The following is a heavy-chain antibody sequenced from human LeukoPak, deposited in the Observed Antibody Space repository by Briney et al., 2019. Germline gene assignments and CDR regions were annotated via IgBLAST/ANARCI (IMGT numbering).Heavy chain of an antibody. J-gene: IGHJ4*02. D-gene: IGHD6-13*01. CDR1: GFTFSSYA. Sequence: GGSLRLSCAASGFTFSSYAMSWVRQAPGKGLEWVSAISGSGGSTYYADSVKGRFSISRDNGKNSLFLQINSVTTEDTALYYCTKDAAYSSSWFGYFDYWGQGTLVTVSS. CDR2: ISGSGGST. CDR3: TKDAAYSSSWFGYFDY. V-gene: IGHV3-23*01.